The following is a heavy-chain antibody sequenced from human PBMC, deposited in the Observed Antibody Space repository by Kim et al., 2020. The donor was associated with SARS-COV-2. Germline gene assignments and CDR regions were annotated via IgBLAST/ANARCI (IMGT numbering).Heavy chain of an antibody. V-gene: IGHV3-7*01. CDR2: EK. J-gene: IGHJ4*02. CDR3: ARAGSGWFNY. Sequence: EKYYVDSVKGRFTISRDNAKNSLYLQMNSLRVDDTAVYFCARAGSGWFNYWGQGTLVSVSS. D-gene: IGHD6-19*01.